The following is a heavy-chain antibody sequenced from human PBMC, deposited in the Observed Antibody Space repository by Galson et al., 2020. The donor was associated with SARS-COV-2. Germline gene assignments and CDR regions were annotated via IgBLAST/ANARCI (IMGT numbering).Heavy chain of an antibody. CDR2: ISYTGIT. J-gene: IGHJ6*03. CDR1: GGSISTSSDY. CDR3: ARRKYYNYYMDV. V-gene: IGHV4-39*01. Sequence: SETLSPTCTVSGGSISTSSDYWGWIRQPPGKGLAWIGTISYTGITYYNPSLKSRVFISVDTSKNQFSLTLSSVTAADTGVYYCARRKYYNYYMDVWGKGTTVTISS.